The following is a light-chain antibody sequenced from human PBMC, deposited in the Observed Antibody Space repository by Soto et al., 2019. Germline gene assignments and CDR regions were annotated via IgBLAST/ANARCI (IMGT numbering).Light chain of an antibody. CDR3: QRLNSFPWT. V-gene: IGKV1-9*01. Sequence: DIQLTQCPSLLSASVGDRVTITCRASQGISSFLAWYQQKPGKAPRLLIYSASTLQSGVPSRFSGSGSGTEFTLTISSLQPEDFATYYCQRLNSFPWTFGQGTKVEIK. J-gene: IGKJ1*01. CDR1: QGISSF. CDR2: SAS.